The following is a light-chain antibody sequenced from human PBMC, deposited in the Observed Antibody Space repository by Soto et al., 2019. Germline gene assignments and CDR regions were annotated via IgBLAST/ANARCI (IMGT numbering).Light chain of an antibody. CDR1: QTISSW. CDR2: KSS. J-gene: IGKJ1*01. CDR3: QHYNSYSDA. Sequence: DIQMTQSPSTLSGSVGDRVTITCRASQTISSWLAWYQQKPGQAPRLLIYKSSTLEIGVPSRFSGSGSGTEFTLNISSLQSDDFASYYCQHYNSYSDAFGQGTKVELK. V-gene: IGKV1-5*03.